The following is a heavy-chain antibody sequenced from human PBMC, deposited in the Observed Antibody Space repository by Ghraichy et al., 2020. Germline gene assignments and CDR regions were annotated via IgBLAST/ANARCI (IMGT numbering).Heavy chain of an antibody. CDR1: GGSISSGGYY. CDR3: ASRYYDILTGYYSYYYMDV. J-gene: IGHJ6*03. Sequence: SQTLSLTCTVSGGSISSGGYYWIWIRQHPGKGLEWIGYIYYSGSTYYNPSLKSRVTISVDTSKNQFSLKLSSVTAADTAVYYCASRYYDILTGYYSYYYMDVWGKGTTVTVSS. V-gene: IGHV4-31*02. CDR2: IYYSGST. D-gene: IGHD3-9*01.